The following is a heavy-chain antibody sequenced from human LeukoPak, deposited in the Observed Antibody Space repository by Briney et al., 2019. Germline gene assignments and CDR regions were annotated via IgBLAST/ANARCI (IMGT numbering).Heavy chain of an antibody. Sequence: GGSLRLSCAASGFTFSSYAMSWVRQAPGKGLEWVAVISYDGSNKYYADSVKGRFTISRDNSKNTLYLQMNSLRAEDTAVYYCAKDPAAVAGNDYWGQGTLVTVSS. CDR2: ISYDGSNK. V-gene: IGHV3-30*18. CDR3: AKDPAAVAGNDY. D-gene: IGHD6-19*01. CDR1: GFTFSSYA. J-gene: IGHJ4*02.